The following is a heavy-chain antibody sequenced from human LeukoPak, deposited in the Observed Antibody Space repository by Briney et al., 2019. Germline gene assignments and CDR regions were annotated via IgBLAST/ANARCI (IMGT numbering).Heavy chain of an antibody. CDR3: AKLDYYDSSGYYYDYFDY. CDR2: ISYDGTDK. D-gene: IGHD3-22*01. J-gene: IGHJ4*02. V-gene: IGHV3-30*18. CDR1: GFTFSSYG. Sequence: GGSLRLSCAASGFTFSSYGMHWVRQAPGKGLEWEALISYDGTDKYYADSVKGRFTISRDNSKNTLYLQMNSLRAEDTAVYYCAKLDYYDSSGYYYDYFDYWGQGTLVTVSS.